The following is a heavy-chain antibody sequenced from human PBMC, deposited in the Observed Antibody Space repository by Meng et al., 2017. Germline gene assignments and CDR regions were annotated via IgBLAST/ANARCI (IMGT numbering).Heavy chain of an antibody. Sequence: SETLSLTCAVSGGSISSSNWWSWVRQPPGKGLEWIGEIYHSGSTNYNPSLKSRVTISVDKSKNQFSLKLSSVTAADTDVYYCTRASVWYSGGYWGQGTLVTVSS. J-gene: IGHJ4*02. CDR2: IYHSGST. CDR3: TRASVWYSGGY. D-gene: IGHD1-26*01. V-gene: IGHV4-4*02. CDR1: GGSISSSNW.